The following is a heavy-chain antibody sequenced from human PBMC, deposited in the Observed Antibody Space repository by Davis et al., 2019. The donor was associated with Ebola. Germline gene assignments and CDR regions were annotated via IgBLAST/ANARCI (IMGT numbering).Heavy chain of an antibody. V-gene: IGHV4-59*01. CDR3: ARHSVFDAFDV. CDR2: IYYTGST. CDR1: GGSISTYY. D-gene: IGHD2-15*01. Sequence: MPSETLSLTCTVSGGSISTYYWSWIRQPPGKGLEWIGYIYYTGSTYYNPSLKSRVTISVDTSKSQLSLRLNSVTAADTAVYYCARHSVFDAFDVWGQGRMVSVSS. J-gene: IGHJ3*01.